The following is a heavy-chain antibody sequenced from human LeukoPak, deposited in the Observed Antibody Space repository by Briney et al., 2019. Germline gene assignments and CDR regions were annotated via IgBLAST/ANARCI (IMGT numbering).Heavy chain of an antibody. CDR3: ARDGPVPATADAFDI. CDR1: GYDISTYW. D-gene: IGHD2-2*01. CDR2: IYPGDSDT. J-gene: IGHJ3*02. Sequence: GASLKISCTGSGYDISTYWIGWVRQMPGQRLEWMGIIYPGDSDTRNTPSLHGQVTISAEKSISSVYLQWSSLKASDTAMYYCARDGPVPATADAFDIWGQGTMVTVSS. V-gene: IGHV5-51*01.